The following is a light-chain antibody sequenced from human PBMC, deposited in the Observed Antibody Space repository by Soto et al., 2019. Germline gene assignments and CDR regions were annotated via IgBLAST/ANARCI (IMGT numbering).Light chain of an antibody. CDR1: QSINTW. CDR3: QQYNTYSHT. J-gene: IGKJ2*01. V-gene: IGKV1-5*03. Sequence: DIQMTQSPSILSASIGDRVTITCRARQSINTWLAWYQQKPGKAPKLLTYQASTLESGAPSRFSGSVSGTEFTLAISSLQPDDFATYYCQQYNTYSHTFGQGTKPEI. CDR2: QAS.